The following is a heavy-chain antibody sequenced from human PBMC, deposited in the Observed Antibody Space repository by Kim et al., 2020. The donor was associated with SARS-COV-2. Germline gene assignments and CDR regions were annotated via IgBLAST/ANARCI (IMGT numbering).Heavy chain of an antibody. CDR3: AKTRGGGDWTHFDY. J-gene: IGHJ4*02. D-gene: IGHD2-21*02. V-gene: IGHV3-23*01. Sequence: YADDVKGRCTISRDNANNTLYRQMNSRRAEDTAVFYCAKTRGGGDWTHFDYWGQGTLVTVSS.